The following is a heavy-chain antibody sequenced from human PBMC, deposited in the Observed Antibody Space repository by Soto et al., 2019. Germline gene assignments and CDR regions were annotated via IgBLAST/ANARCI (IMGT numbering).Heavy chain of an antibody. V-gene: IGHV3-74*01. CDR2: INSDGNST. Sequence: EVQLVESGGGLVQPGGSLRLSCAASGFTFSPFWMHWVRQVPGKGPVWVSRINSDGNSTSYADSVKGRFTISRDNAKNTLYLQMNSLRAEDNAVYYCARGSNHFDYWGQGTLVTVSS. J-gene: IGHJ4*02. CDR3: ARGSNHFDY. CDR1: GFTFSPFW. D-gene: IGHD4-4*01.